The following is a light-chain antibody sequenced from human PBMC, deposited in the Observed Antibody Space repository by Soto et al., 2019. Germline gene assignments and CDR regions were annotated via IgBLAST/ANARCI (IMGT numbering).Light chain of an antibody. CDR2: AAS. CDR3: RQDYNYPWT. CDR1: QDIRTD. J-gene: IGKJ1*01. Sequence: AIQMTQSPSSLSASVGDRVAITCRASQDIRTDLGWYQQKPGKAPKLLIYAASSLQSGVPSRFSGSGSGTDFTLTISSLQPEDFATYYCRQDYNYPWTFGQGTKVEIK. V-gene: IGKV1-6*02.